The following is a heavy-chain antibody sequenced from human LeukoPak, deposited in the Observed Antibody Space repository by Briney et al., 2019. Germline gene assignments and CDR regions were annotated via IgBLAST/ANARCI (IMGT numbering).Heavy chain of an antibody. CDR2: ISYDGSNK. J-gene: IGHJ4*02. CDR1: GFTFSSYG. Sequence: GGSLRLSCAASGFTFSSYGMHWVRQAPGKGLEWVAVISYDGSNKYYADSVKGRFTISRDNSKNMLYVQMNSLRVEDTAVYYCARVSEGEDSHEFDYWGQGTLVTVSS. V-gene: IGHV3-30*03. CDR3: ARVSEGEDSHEFDY. D-gene: IGHD5-18*01.